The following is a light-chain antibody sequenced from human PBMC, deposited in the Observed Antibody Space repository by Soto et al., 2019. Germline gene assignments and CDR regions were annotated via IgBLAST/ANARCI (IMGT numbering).Light chain of an antibody. Sequence: EIILTQSPDTLSLSPGERATLSCRASQTVSSNYLAWCQQRPGQAPRLLIYGASTRAAGIPDRFSGSGSGTDFTLTISRLETEDFALYYCQQYGSSPITFGQGTRLEIK. CDR3: QQYGSSPIT. J-gene: IGKJ5*01. CDR1: QTVSSNY. CDR2: GAS. V-gene: IGKV3-20*01.